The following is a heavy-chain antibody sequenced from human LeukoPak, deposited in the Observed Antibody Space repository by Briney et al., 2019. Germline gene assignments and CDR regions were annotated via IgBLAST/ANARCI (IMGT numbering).Heavy chain of an antibody. V-gene: IGHV3-30*02. J-gene: IGHJ5*02. CDR3: ARENRDDFWSGNNWFDP. Sequence: GGSLRLSCAASGFTFSSYGMHWVRQAPGKGLEWAAFIRYDGSNKYYADSVKGRFTISRDNSKNTLYLQMNSLRAADTAVYYCARENRDDFWSGNNWFDPWGQGTLVTVSS. D-gene: IGHD3-3*01. CDR1: GFTFSSYG. CDR2: IRYDGSNK.